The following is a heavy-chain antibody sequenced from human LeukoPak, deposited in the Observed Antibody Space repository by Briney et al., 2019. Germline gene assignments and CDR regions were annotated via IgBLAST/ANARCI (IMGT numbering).Heavy chain of an antibody. D-gene: IGHD2-21*02. V-gene: IGHV3-23*01. Sequence: GGSQTLLCAPSGLPFSSHATRWLRHSPEKALVWVSAICGSDGNTFYAASVKGRFTISRDNSKNTLNLQMNSLTVDDTAVYYWAKQVTAPGPIDYWGQGTLVTVSS. CDR3: AKQVTAPGPIDY. CDR2: ICGSDGNT. J-gene: IGHJ4*02. CDR1: GLPFSSHA.